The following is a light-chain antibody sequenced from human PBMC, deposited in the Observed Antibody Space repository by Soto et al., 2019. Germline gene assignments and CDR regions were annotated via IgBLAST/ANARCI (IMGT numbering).Light chain of an antibody. Sequence: QAVMTQPPSASGTPGQGVTISCSGSSSNIGVNTVNWYQQLPGTAPKLLIYSNNLRPSGVPDRFSGSKSGTSASLAISGLHSEDEADYHCASWDDSLNGVVFGGGTKVTVL. CDR1: SSNIGVNT. CDR2: SNN. J-gene: IGLJ2*01. CDR3: ASWDDSLNGVV. V-gene: IGLV1-44*01.